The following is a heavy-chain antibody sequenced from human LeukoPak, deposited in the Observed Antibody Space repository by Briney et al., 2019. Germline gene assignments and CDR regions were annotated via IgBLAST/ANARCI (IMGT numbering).Heavy chain of an antibody. Sequence: GGSLRLSCAASGFTFSSYPMHWVRQAPGKGLEWVAVISYDGSNEYYADSVKGRFTISRDNSKNTLYLQMNSLRPEDTAVYYCARSLYSSTWYYFDYWGQGTLVTVSS. J-gene: IGHJ4*02. D-gene: IGHD6-13*01. CDR1: GFTFSSYP. CDR2: ISYDGSNE. V-gene: IGHV3-30-3*01. CDR3: ARSLYSSTWYYFDY.